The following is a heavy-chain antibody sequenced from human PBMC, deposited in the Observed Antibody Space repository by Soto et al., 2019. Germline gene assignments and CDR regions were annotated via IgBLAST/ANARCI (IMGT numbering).Heavy chain of an antibody. Sequence: ASVKVSCKASGYTFTSYDINWVRQATGQGFEWMGWMKPNGGNTGYAQKFQGRVTMTRNTSISTAYMELSSLRSDDTAVYYCAGSDPQFQLELLARPXDYWGQGTLVTVSS. CDR1: GYTFTSYD. J-gene: IGHJ4*02. V-gene: IGHV1-8*01. CDR3: AGSDPQFQLELLARPXDY. D-gene: IGHD1-7*01. CDR2: MKPNGGNT.